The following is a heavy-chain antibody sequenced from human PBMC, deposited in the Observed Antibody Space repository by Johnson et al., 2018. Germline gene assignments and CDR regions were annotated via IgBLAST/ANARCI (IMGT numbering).Heavy chain of an antibody. CDR1: GFTLGDYA. CDR2: VRAKSTNI. V-gene: IGHV3-9*01. D-gene: IGHD3-16*01. J-gene: IGHJ6*02. Sequence: VQLVESGGTLVQSGRSLRLSCAASGFTLGDYAMFWVRQTPGKGLEWVSGVRAKSTNIGSADSVKGRFTISRDNAKNSLYLEMNSLGTEDTALYYCAKGRFGDRDYYNNGIDVWGQGTTVTVFS. CDR3: AKGRFGDRDYYNNGIDV.